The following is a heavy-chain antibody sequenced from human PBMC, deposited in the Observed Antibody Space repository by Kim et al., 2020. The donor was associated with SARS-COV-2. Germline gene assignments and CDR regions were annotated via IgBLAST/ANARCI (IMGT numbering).Heavy chain of an antibody. CDR2: INAGNGYT. CDR1: GYTFTSYV. D-gene: IGHD3-16*01. J-gene: IGHJ4*02. Sequence: ASVKVSCKASGYTFTSYVLHWVRQAPGQRLEWMGWINAGNGYTKYSQKFQDRVTITRDTSASTADMELSSLRSEDTAMYYCARSLATVMSDYWGQGTLVTVSS. V-gene: IGHV1-3*01. CDR3: ARSLATVMSDY.